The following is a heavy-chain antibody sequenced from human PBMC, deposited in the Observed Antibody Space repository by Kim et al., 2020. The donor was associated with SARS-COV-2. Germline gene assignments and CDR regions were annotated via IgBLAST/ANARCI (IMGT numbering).Heavy chain of an antibody. J-gene: IGHJ4*02. CDR3: AKDQSYYYDSSGYYSADS. CDR2: ISGSGGST. CDR1: GFTFSSYA. V-gene: IGHV3-23*01. Sequence: GGSLRLSCAASGFTFSSYAMSWVRQAPGKGLEWVSAISGSGGSTYYADSVKGRLTISRDNSKNTLYLQMNSLRAEDTAVYYCAKDQSYYYDSSGYYSADSWRQGTLVTVSS. D-gene: IGHD3-22*01.